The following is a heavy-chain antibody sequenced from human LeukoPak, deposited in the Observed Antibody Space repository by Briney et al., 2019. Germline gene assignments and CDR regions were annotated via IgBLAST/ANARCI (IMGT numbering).Heavy chain of an antibody. Sequence: ASVKVSCKASGYTFTSYDINWVRQATGQGLEWMGWMNPNSGNTGYAQKFQGRVTMTGNTSISTAYMELSSLRSEDTAVYYCARVRRYCTNGVCYPDYWGQGTLVTVSS. CDR3: ARVRRYCTNGVCYPDY. CDR2: MNPNSGNT. J-gene: IGHJ4*02. D-gene: IGHD2-8*01. V-gene: IGHV1-8*01. CDR1: GYTFTSYD.